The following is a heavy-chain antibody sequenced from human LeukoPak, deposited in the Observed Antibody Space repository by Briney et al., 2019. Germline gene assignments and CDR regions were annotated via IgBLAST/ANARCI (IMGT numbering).Heavy chain of an antibody. CDR3: ARDRWLQSPGDLGY. J-gene: IGHJ4*02. CDR1: GFTFSSYG. D-gene: IGHD5-24*01. V-gene: IGHV3-33*01. CDR2: IWYDGSNK. Sequence: GRSLRLSCAASGFTFSSYGMHWVRQAPGKGLEWVAVIWYDGSNKYYADSVKGRFTISRDNSKNTLYLQMNSLRAEDTAVYYCARDRWLQSPGDLGYWGQGTLVTVSS.